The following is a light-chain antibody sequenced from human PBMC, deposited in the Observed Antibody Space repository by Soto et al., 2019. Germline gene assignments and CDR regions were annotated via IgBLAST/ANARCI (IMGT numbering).Light chain of an antibody. CDR3: GTWDSSLSALXV. J-gene: IGLJ1*01. CDR2: ENN. Sequence: QSVLTQPPSVSAAPGQKVTISCSGSSSNIGNNYVSWYQQLPGTAPKLLIYENNKRPSGIPDRFSGSKSGTSATLGITGLQTGDEADYYCGTWDSSLSALXVFXTGXKVNVL. CDR1: SSNIGNNY. V-gene: IGLV1-51*02.